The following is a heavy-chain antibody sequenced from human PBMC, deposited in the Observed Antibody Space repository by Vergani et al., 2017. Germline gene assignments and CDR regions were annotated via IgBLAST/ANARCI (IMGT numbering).Heavy chain of an antibody. D-gene: IGHD2-15*01. CDR1: GFTLSNYP. V-gene: IGHV3-23*01. Sequence: EVQVSESGGGLVQPGGSLRLSCAASGFTLSNYPMTWVRQAPGKGLEWVSAISANDDTYYADSVKGRFTVSRDNSKNTLYLQMNRLRAEDTAVYYCAKDLTQYNCWGQGTLVTVSS. J-gene: IGHJ4*02. CDR3: AKDLTQYNC. CDR2: ISANDDT.